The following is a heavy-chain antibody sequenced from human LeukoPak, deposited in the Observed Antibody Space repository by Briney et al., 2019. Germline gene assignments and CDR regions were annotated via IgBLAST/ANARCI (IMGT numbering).Heavy chain of an antibody. CDR2: ISYDGRNN. J-gene: IGHJ5*02. CDR1: GFTFSSYA. D-gene: IGHD6-19*01. Sequence: PGGSLRLSCAASGFTFSSYAMHWVRQGPGKGLEWVAIISYDGRNNHYADSVKGRFTISRDNSKNTLYLQMSSLRAEDTAVYYCVKAVGWAPNWFDPWGQGTLVTVSS. CDR3: VKAVGWAPNWFDP. V-gene: IGHV3-30*18.